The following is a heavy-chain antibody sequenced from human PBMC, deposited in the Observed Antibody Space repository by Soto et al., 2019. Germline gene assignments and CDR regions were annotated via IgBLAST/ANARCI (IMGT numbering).Heavy chain of an antibody. D-gene: IGHD3-3*01. Sequence: QIQLVQSEGEVRQPGASVRLSCKTSGYTFSSYGINWLRQAPGQGLEWMGWISTYNGDTHSAQNLRVRIGRTTDARTSTSYLDLAIRSPDDAAVYFCARDRLPGTGYSDFWGAGSRWFDPWGQGTLVAVSS. CDR2: ISTYNGDT. CDR3: ARDRLPGTGYSDFWGAGSRWFDP. J-gene: IGHJ5*02. CDR1: GYTFSSYG. V-gene: IGHV1-18*04.